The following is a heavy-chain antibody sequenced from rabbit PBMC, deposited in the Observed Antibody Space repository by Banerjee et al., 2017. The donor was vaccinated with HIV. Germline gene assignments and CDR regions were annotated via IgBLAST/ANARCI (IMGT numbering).Heavy chain of an antibody. J-gene: IGHJ6*01. CDR3: ARDTSSSFSSYGMDL. Sequence: EQLEESGGGLVKPEGSLTLTCKASGVSFSDKDVMCWVRQAPGKGLEWIACIDAGSSAFTYFATWAKGRFTISKTSSTTVTLQVTRLTAADTATYFCARDTSSSFSSYGMDLWGPGTLVTVS. V-gene: IGHV1S45*01. D-gene: IGHD1-1*01. CDR2: IDAGSSAFT. CDR1: GVSFSDKDV.